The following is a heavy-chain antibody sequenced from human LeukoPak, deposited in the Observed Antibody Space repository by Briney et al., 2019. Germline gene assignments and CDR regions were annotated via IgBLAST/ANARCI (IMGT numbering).Heavy chain of an antibody. D-gene: IGHD5-18*01. V-gene: IGHV1-2*06. CDR1: GYTFTGYY. CDR2: INPNSGGT. Sequence: GASVTVSCTAFGYTFTGYYMHWVRQAPGQGLEWMGRINPNSGGTNYAQKFQGRVTMTRDTSISTAYMELSRLRSDDTAAYYCARAQDGGYGSFNYWGQGTLVTVSS. J-gene: IGHJ4*02. CDR3: ARAQDGGYGSFNY.